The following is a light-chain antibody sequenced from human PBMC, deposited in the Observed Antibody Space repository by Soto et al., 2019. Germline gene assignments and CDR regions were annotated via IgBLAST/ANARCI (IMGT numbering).Light chain of an antibody. CDR2: GAS. Sequence: DIPMTQSPSSLSASVGDRVTITCRASQSISSYLNWYQQKPGKAPKVLIYGASSLQSGVPSRFSGSGSGTDFTLTISSLQPEDFAAYYCQQSYNSPYTFGQGTKLEIK. J-gene: IGKJ2*01. CDR3: QQSYNSPYT. V-gene: IGKV1-39*01. CDR1: QSISSY.